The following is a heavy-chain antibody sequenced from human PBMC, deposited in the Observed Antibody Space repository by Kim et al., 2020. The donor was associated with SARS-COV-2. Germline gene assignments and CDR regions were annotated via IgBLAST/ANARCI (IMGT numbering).Heavy chain of an antibody. J-gene: IGHJ5*02. Sequence: SETLSLTCAVYGGSFSGYYWSWIRQPPGKGLEWIGEINHSGSTNYNPSLKSRVTISVDTSKNQFSLKLSSVTAADTAVYYCARGGSYYDFWSGYYRGNWFDPWGQGTLVTVSS. D-gene: IGHD3-3*01. CDR2: INHSGST. CDR1: GGSFSGYY. V-gene: IGHV4-34*01. CDR3: ARGGSYYDFWSGYYRGNWFDP.